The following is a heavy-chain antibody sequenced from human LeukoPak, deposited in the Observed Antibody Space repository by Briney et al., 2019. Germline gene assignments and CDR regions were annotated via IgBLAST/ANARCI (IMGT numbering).Heavy chain of an antibody. J-gene: IGHJ4*02. Sequence: GASVKVSCKASGYTFTSYGISWVRQAPGQGLEWMGWISAYNGNTNYAQKLQGRVTMTTDTSTSTAYMELRSLRSDDTAVYYCARHLRDSSSWHKGWYFDYWGQGTLVTVSS. CDR1: GYTFTSYG. V-gene: IGHV1-18*01. CDR2: ISAYNGNT. D-gene: IGHD6-13*01. CDR3: ARHLRDSSSWHKGWYFDY.